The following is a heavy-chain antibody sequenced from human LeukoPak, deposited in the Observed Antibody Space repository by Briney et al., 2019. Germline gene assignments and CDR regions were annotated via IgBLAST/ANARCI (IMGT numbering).Heavy chain of an antibody. CDR3: ARYCSGVSCYSGVDY. V-gene: IGHV3-23*01. J-gene: IGHJ4*02. CDR2: ISGSGNT. Sequence: GRSLRLSCAASGFTFSNYVMIWVRQAPGKGLEWVSTISGSGNTYYADSVKGRFSISRDNSKNTLFLQMNSLRTEDTALYYCARYCSGVSCYSGVDYWGQGTLVTVSS. CDR1: GFTFSNYV. D-gene: IGHD2-15*01.